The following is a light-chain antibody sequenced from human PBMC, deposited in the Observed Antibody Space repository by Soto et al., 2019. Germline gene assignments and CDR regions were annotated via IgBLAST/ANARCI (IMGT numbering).Light chain of an antibody. CDR2: DAS. CDR1: QSVDND. Sequence: EIVMTQSPATLSVSPGDRATLSCRASQSVDNDLAWYQQKPGQPPRLLIYDASTRATGIPARFSGSGSGTDFTLTISRLEPEDFAVYYCQQYGRSPPITFGQGTRLEIK. V-gene: IGKV3-20*01. J-gene: IGKJ5*01. CDR3: QQYGRSPPIT.